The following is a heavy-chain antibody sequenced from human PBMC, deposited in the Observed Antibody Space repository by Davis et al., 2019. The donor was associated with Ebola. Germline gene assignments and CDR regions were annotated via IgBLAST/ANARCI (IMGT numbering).Heavy chain of an antibody. V-gene: IGHV3-48*03. CDR2: ISSGGNTI. Sequence: GGSLRLSCAASGFTFSSYAMHWVRQAPGKGLEWVSCISSGGNTIYYADSVKGRFTISRDNAKNTMSLQMNSLRAEDTAVYYCGRQNSYAIDVWGQGTTVTVSS. CDR3: GRQNSYAIDV. D-gene: IGHD2/OR15-2a*01. CDR1: GFTFSSYA. J-gene: IGHJ6*02.